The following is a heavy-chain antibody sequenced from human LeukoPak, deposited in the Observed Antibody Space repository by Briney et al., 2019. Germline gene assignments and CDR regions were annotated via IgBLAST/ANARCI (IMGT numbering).Heavy chain of an antibody. J-gene: IGHJ4*02. D-gene: IGHD4-23*01. CDR1: GFTFSSYT. V-gene: IGHV3-48*01. CDR3: ARDGPRHYGGNQVNLLDY. CDR2: ISSSSSTI. Sequence: PGGSLRLSCAASGFTFSSYTMNWVRQAPGKGLEWVSYISSSSSTIYYADSVKGRFTISRDNAKNSLYLQMNSLRAEDTAVYYCARDGPRHYGGNQVNLLDYWGQGTLVTVSS.